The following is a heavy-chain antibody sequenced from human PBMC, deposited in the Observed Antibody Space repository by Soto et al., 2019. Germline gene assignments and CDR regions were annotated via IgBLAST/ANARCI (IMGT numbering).Heavy chain of an antibody. CDR2: IYYSGST. CDR1: GGSISSGGYY. Sequence: QVQLQESGPGLVKPSQTLSLTCTVSGGSISSGGYYWSWIRQHPGKGLEWIGYIYYSGSTYYNPSLKSLVTISVDTSKNPSSLKLSSVTAADTAVYYCARDLGYSGYEGLGWYFDLWGRGTLVTVSS. CDR3: ARDLGYSGYEGLGWYFDL. V-gene: IGHV4-31*01. J-gene: IGHJ2*01. D-gene: IGHD5-12*01.